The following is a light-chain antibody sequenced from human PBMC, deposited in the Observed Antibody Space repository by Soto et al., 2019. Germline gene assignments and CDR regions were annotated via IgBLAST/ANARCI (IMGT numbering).Light chain of an antibody. Sequence: QSALTQPASVSGSPGQSITISCTGTSSDVGGYNYVSWYQQHPGKAPKLMIYEVSNRPSGVSNRFSGSKSGNTASLTISGLQAEDEADYYCRHIQAAALFWVFGGGTKLTVL. CDR2: EVS. CDR3: RHIQAAALFWV. J-gene: IGLJ3*02. CDR1: SSDVGGYNY. V-gene: IGLV2-14*01.